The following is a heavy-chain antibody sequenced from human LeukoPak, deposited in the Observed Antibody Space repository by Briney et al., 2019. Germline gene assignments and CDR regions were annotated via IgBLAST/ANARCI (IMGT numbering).Heavy chain of an antibody. V-gene: IGHV1-2*02. CDR2: INPNSGAT. CDR1: GYSLTGFY. Sequence: SVKVSCKPSGYSLTGFYMHWVRQAPGHGLEWMGWINPNSGATNHAQKFQGRVTMTRDTSISTVYMELSSLRFDDTAVYYCARVWESRCPFEYWGQGTLVTVSS. J-gene: IGHJ4*02. D-gene: IGHD3-3*01. CDR3: ARVWESRCPFEY.